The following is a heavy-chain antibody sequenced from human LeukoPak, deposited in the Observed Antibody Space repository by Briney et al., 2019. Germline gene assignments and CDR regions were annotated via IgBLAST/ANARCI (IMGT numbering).Heavy chain of an antibody. D-gene: IGHD5-12*01. J-gene: IGHJ3*02. CDR3: ARVGVATIFDAFDI. CDR2: IRNDGREI. V-gene: IGHV3-74*01. CDR1: GFTFSTYW. Sequence: GGSLRLSCAASGFTFSTYWMHWVRQVPGKGLVWVPQIRNDGREIKYADSVKGRFTISRDNSKNTLYLQMNSLRAEDTAVYYCARVGVATIFDAFDIWGQGTMVTVSS.